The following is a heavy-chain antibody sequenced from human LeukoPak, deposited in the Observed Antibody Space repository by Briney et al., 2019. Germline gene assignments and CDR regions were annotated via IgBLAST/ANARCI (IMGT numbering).Heavy chain of an antibody. CDR3: ARLRDDYCDY. V-gene: IGHV5-51*01. CDR2: IYPGDPDT. J-gene: IGHJ4*02. CDR1: GYSFTSYW. Sequence: GESLQISCKGSGYSFTSYWIGWVRQLPGKGLEWMGIIYPGDPDTRYSPSFQGQVTISADKSISTAYLQWSSLKASDTAMYYCARLRDDYCDYWGQGTLVTVSS. D-gene: IGHD5-24*01.